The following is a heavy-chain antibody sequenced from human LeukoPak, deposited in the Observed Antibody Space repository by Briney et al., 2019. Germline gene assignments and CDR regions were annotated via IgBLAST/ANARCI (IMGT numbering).Heavy chain of an antibody. Sequence: ASVKVSCKASGYTFTSYGISWVRQAPGQGLEWMGWISAYNGNTNYAQKLQGRVTMTTDTSTSTAYMELRSLRSEDTAVYYCASSSTPSYYYYMDVWGKGTTVTVSS. CDR3: ASSSTPSYYYYMDV. CDR1: GYTFTSYG. V-gene: IGHV1-18*01. J-gene: IGHJ6*03. D-gene: IGHD2-2*01. CDR2: ISAYNGNT.